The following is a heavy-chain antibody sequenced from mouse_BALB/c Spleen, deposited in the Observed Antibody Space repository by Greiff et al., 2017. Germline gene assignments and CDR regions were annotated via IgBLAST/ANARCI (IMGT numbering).Heavy chain of an antibody. J-gene: IGHJ2*01. V-gene: IGHV1S135*01. CDR1: GYSFTGYN. CDR2: IDPYNGGT. CDR3: ARRVYDGYYDY. Sequence: EVHLVESGPELGKPGASVKISCKASGYSFTGYNMYWVKQSHRKSLEWIGYIDPYNGGTSYNQKSKGKATLTVDKSSSTAYMHLNSLTSEDSAIYYCARRVYDGYYDYWGQGTTLTVSS. D-gene: IGHD2-3*01.